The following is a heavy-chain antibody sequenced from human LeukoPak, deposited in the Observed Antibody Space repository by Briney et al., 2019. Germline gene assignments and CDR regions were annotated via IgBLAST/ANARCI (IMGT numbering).Heavy chain of an antibody. Sequence: GGSLRLSCAASGFTFSSYAMSWVRPAREKGLEWVSVISGSGGRTYYVDSEKGRFTICSDNSKNPLYLQLSRLSAHDTAVYYCAKGSKLAIYGMDVWGQGTTVTVSS. CDR2: ISGSGGRT. J-gene: IGHJ6*02. D-gene: IGHD6-6*01. CDR3: AKGSKLAIYGMDV. V-gene: IGHV3-23*01. CDR1: GFTFSSYA.